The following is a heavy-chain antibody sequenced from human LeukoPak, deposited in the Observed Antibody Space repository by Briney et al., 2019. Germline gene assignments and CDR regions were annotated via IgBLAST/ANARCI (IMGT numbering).Heavy chain of an antibody. V-gene: IGHV4-59*01. D-gene: IGHD5-12*01. J-gene: IGHJ3*02. CDR3: ARQGIVATGPGAFDI. CDR1: GGSIGTYY. Sequence: SETLSLTCTVSGGSIGTYYWSWIRQPPGEGLEWIGYIYYSGSTNYNPSLKSRVTISVDTSKNQFSLKLSSVTAADTAVYYCARQGIVATGPGAFDIWGQGTMVTVSS. CDR2: IYYSGST.